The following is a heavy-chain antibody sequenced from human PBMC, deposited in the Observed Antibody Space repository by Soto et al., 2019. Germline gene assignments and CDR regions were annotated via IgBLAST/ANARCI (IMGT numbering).Heavy chain of an antibody. CDR1: GGTFSTSA. D-gene: IGHD3-3*02. CDR2: IMPVFATP. Sequence: QVQLMQSGAEVKKPGSSVKVSCKASGGTFSTSAISWVRQAPGEGLEWVGGIMPVFATPDYAQKFQGRVTITADESTTTAYLELTSLTTDDMAVYYCARDKDRQQLGGNYYYILVVWGQGPAITVSS. V-gene: IGHV1-69*12. CDR3: ARDKDRQQLGGNYYYILVV. J-gene: IGHJ6*02.